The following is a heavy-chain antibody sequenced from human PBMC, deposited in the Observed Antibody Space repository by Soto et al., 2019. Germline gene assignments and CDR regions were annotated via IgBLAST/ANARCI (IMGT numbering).Heavy chain of an antibody. CDR3: ARLNGYCVSTNCHGYYGMDV. CDR2: ISYSGSA. D-gene: IGHD2-2*03. V-gene: IGHV4-30-4*01. Sequence: SETLSLTCTVSGGSISSGNYYWSWIRQPPGKGLEWIGFISYSGSAYYNPSLKSRVTISVDTSKNEFSLRLSSVTAADTAVYYCARLNGYCVSTNCHGYYGMDVWGQGTTVTVSS. CDR1: GGSISSGNYY. J-gene: IGHJ6*02.